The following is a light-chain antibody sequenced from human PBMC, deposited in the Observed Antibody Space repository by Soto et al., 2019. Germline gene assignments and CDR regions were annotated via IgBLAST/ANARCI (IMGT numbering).Light chain of an antibody. CDR2: GAS. J-gene: IGKJ3*01. CDR3: QQYGASPFT. Sequence: VVLTQSPATLSLSPREPATLSCRASRDVYINSLAWYQQKPGRTPTLLIYGASIRDTGIPDRFSATGSGTEFSLTISSLEPEDFAVYYCQQYGASPFTFGPGTRVEI. V-gene: IGKV3-20*01. CDR1: RDVYINS.